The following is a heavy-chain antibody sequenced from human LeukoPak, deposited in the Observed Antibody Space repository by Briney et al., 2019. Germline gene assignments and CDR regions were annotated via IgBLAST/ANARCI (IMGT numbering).Heavy chain of an antibody. J-gene: IGHJ3*02. CDR1: GFTFSSYW. Sequence: GGSLRLSCAASGFTFSSYWMHWVRQAPGKGLVWVSRINSDGSSTSYADSVRGRFTISRDNAKNTLYLQMNSLRAEDTAVYYCTRDTLYCSGGYCYHDIWGQGTMVTVSS. CDR3: TRDTLYCSGGYCYHDI. CDR2: INSDGSST. V-gene: IGHV3-74*01. D-gene: IGHD2-15*01.